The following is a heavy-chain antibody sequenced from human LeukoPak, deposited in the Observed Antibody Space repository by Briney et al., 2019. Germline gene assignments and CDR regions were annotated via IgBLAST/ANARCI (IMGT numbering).Heavy chain of an antibody. V-gene: IGHV4-39*01. CDR2: IYYSGST. CDR1: GGSISSSGYY. Sequence: KPSETLSLTCTVSGGSISSSGYYWGWIRQPPGKGLEWIASIYYSGSTYYNPSLKSRVTISVDTSKNQLSLKLSSLTGADTAVYYRARHEYSGSYYGLSWFDPWGQGTLVTVSS. J-gene: IGHJ5*02. CDR3: ARHEYSGSYYGLSWFDP. D-gene: IGHD1-26*01.